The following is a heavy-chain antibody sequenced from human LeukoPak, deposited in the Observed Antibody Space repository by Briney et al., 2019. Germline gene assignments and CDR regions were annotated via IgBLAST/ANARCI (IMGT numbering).Heavy chain of an antibody. CDR2: IYYSGST. D-gene: IGHD1-1*01. CDR1: GGSISGYY. CDR3: ARGRYTFDY. Sequence: SETLSLTCTVSGGSISGYYWTWIRQPPGKGLEYIGYIYYSGSTNHNPSLKSRVTVSVDTSKNQCSLKLSSVTAADTAVYYCARGRYTFDYWGQGTLVTVSS. J-gene: IGHJ4*02. V-gene: IGHV4-59*01.